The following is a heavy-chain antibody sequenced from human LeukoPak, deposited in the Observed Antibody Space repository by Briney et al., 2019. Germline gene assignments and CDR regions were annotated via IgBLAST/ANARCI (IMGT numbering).Heavy chain of an antibody. Sequence: GGSLRLSCAASGFTFSSYSMNWVRQAPGKGLEWVSSISSSSSYIYYADSVKGRFTISRDNAKNSLYLQMNSLRAEDTAVYYCARVMITFGDPMGDAFDIWGQGTMVTVSS. CDR3: ARVMITFGDPMGDAFDI. D-gene: IGHD3-16*01. V-gene: IGHV3-21*04. CDR1: GFTFSSYS. J-gene: IGHJ3*02. CDR2: ISSSSSYI.